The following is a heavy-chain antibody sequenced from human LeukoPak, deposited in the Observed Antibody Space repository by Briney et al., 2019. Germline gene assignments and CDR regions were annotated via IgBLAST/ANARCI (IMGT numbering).Heavy chain of an antibody. D-gene: IGHD5-12*01. J-gene: IGHJ4*02. CDR1: GFTFSSYA. Sequence: GSLRLSCAASGFTFSSYAMSWIRQPPGKGLEWIGEINHSGSTNYNPSLKSRVTISVDTSKNQFSLKLSSVTAADTAVYYCARTSRGRATGYYFDYWGQGTLVTVSS. CDR2: INHSGST. CDR3: ARTSRGRATGYYFDY. V-gene: IGHV4-34*01.